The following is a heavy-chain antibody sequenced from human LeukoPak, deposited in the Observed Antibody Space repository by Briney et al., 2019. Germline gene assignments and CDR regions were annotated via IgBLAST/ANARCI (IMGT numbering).Heavy chain of an antibody. D-gene: IGHD2-2*01. CDR2: IYPGDSDT. V-gene: IGHV5-51*01. CDR1: GYSFTTYW. Sequence: GESLKISCRGSGYSFTTYWIGWVRQMPGKGLEWMGIIYPGDSDTRYTPSFQGQVTMSADKSINTAYLQWSSLKASDTAVYYCARRQGCSSTSCPPDYWGQGTLVTVSP. CDR3: ARRQGCSSTSCPPDY. J-gene: IGHJ4*02.